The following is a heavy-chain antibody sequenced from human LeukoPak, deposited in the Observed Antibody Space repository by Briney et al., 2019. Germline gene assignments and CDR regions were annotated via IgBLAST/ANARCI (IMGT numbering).Heavy chain of an antibody. J-gene: IGHJ6*02. CDR2: IKQDGSEK. CDR3: ARARSGVPASYYYYGVDV. V-gene: IGHV3-7*01. Sequence: GGSLRLSCAASGFTFSSYWMSWVRQAPGKGLEGVANIKQDGSEKYYVDSVKGRFTISRDNAKNSLYLQMNSLRAEDTAVYYCARARSGVPASYYYYGVDVWGQGTTVTVSS. D-gene: IGHD2-2*01. CDR1: GFTFSSYW.